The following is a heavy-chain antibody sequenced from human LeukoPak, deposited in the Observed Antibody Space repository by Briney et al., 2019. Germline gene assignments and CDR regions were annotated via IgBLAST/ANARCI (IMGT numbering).Heavy chain of an antibody. Sequence: PSETLSLTRTVSGGSFCRYYWSWIRQPAGKGLEWMGHIYTSGSTNYILSLTSRVTMSVDTSKNQFPLKLSSVTGADTAVYYCARDSLWYDMLTGYYRAYYYGMDVWSQGTTATV. J-gene: IGHJ6*02. V-gene: IGHV4-4*07. CDR3: ARDSLWYDMLTGYYRAYYYGMDV. CDR2: IYTSGST. CDR1: GGSFCRYY. D-gene: IGHD3-9*01.